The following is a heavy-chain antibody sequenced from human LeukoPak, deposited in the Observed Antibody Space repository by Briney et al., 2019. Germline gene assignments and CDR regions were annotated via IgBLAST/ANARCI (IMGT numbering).Heavy chain of an antibody. CDR3: ARDQVTPAAAGTRYFDY. CDR2: IWYDGSNK. D-gene: IGHD6-13*01. J-gene: IGHJ4*02. CDR1: GFSFSSYG. V-gene: IGHV3-33*08. Sequence: GGSLSLSCAASGFSFSSYGMHWVRQAPGKGLEWVAVIWYDGSNKYYADSVKGRFTISRDNSKNTLYLQMNSLRAEDTAVYYCARDQVTPAAAGTRYFDYWGQGTLVTVSS.